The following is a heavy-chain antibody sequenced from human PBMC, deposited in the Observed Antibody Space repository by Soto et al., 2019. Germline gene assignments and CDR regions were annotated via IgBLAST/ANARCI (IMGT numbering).Heavy chain of an antibody. J-gene: IGHJ4*02. V-gene: IGHV4-59*02. Sequence: SITCTGSGTSVSSYCWCWIRQPPGKGLEWIANVHYSGTTNYNPSLASRVTLSVDTSKDQFSLKMTSVTAADRAMYFCARYNSYAIDYWGRGTLVTVPQ. CDR1: GTSVSSYC. D-gene: IGHD2-8*01. CDR3: ARYNSYAIDY. CDR2: VHYSGTT.